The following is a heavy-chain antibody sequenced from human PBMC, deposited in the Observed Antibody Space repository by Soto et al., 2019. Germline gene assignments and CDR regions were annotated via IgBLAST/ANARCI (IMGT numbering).Heavy chain of an antibody. CDR3: ARELDPYYVGNALSLDD. D-gene: IGHD3-10*02. V-gene: IGHV1-69*13. CDR2: IIPKFGTT. Sequence: QVQLVQSGAEVKKPGSSVKVSCKASGGTFSTYGMNWVRLAPGQGLEWMGGIIPKFGTTNYAQKFQGRVTITADESTNTAYMELNYLRSEDTAVYFCARELDPYYVGNALSLDDWGKGTLVTVSS. J-gene: IGHJ4*02. CDR1: GGTFSTYG.